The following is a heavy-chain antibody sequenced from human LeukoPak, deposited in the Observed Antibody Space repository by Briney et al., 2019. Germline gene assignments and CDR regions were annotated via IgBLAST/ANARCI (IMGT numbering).Heavy chain of an antibody. J-gene: IGHJ5*02. D-gene: IGHD6-19*01. CDR1: GGSISSYY. CDR3: ARESNSGWYTGGVDR. Sequence: PSETLSLTCTVSGGSISSYYWSWIRQPPGKGLEWIGYIYYSGSTNYNPSLKSRVTISVDTSKNQFSLKLSSVTAADTAVYYCARESNSGWYTGGVDRWGPGTLVTVSS. CDR2: IYYSGST. V-gene: IGHV4-59*01.